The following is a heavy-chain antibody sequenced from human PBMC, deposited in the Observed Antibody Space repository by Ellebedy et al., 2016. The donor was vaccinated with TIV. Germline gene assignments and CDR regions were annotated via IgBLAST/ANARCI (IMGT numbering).Heavy chain of an antibody. Sequence: PGGSLRLSCAVSGFTAVNHYFTWVRRAPGRGPECVSIIDIGDTANYADSVKGRFTISRDSSQNTLFLQMTSLTIDDTAVYYCAVHVKEGHDHGLEVWGPGTTVTVSS. CDR1: GFTAVNHY. V-gene: IGHV3-53*01. CDR3: AVHVKEGHDHGLEV. D-gene: IGHD1-1*01. J-gene: IGHJ6*02. CDR2: IDIGDTA.